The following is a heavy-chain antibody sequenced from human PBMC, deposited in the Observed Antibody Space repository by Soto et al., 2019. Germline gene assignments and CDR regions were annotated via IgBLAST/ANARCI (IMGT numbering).Heavy chain of an antibody. CDR1: GFTLTNFD. CDR2: FSVSGNT. CDR3: AQDPGRVPLMDV. D-gene: IGHD3-10*01. V-gene: IGHV3-23*01. J-gene: IGHJ6*02. Sequence: EVQLLESGGGLVQPGGSLRLSCAASGFTLTNFDMNWVRQPPGKGLEWVSTFSVSGNTFYADSVRGRSTISRDQSKYTLSLQMDSLGAEDTARYHCAQDPGRVPLMDVWGPGTTVTVFS.